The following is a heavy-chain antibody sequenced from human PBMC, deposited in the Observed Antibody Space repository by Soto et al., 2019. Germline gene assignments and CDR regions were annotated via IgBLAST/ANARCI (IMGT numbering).Heavy chain of an antibody. D-gene: IGHD1-26*01. CDR1: GDSIGTYN. V-gene: IGHV4-59*08. Sequence: QVQLQASGPGLVKPSDTLSLTCTVSGDSIGTYNWGWIRQPPGKRLEWIGYIYSNGGTSYNPALKSRVTISADTSTKQFSLRLSSVTAADTAVYYCVRQGIGALHRLVDVWGQGTTVTVSS. J-gene: IGHJ6*02. CDR3: VRQGIGALHRLVDV. CDR2: IYSNGGT.